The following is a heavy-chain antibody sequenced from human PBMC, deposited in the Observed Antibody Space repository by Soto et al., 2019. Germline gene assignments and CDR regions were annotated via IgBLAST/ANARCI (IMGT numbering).Heavy chain of an antibody. CDR2: ISYDGSNK. CDR1: GFTFSSYA. CDR3: ARAGYGDYVDYYYGMDV. V-gene: IGHV3-30-3*01. J-gene: IGHJ6*02. D-gene: IGHD4-17*01. Sequence: QVQLVESGGGGVQPGKSLRLSCAASGFTFSSYAMHWVRQAPGKGLEWVAVISYDGSNKYYADSVKGRFTISRDNSKNTLYLQMNSLRAEDTAVYYCARAGYGDYVDYYYGMDVWGQGTTVTVSS.